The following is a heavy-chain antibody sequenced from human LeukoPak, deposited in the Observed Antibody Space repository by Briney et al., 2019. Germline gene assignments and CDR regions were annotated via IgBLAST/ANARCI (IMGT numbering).Heavy chain of an antibody. CDR2: IYHSGST. J-gene: IGHJ5*02. CDR1: GGSISSSNW. V-gene: IGHV4-4*02. D-gene: IGHD1-7*01. CDR3: ASGGELVWFDP. Sequence: SETLSLTCAVSGGSISSSNWWSWVRPPPGKGLEWIGEIYHSGSTNYNPSLKSRVAISVDKSKNQFSLKLSSVTAADTAVYYCASGGELVWFDPWGQGTLVTVSS.